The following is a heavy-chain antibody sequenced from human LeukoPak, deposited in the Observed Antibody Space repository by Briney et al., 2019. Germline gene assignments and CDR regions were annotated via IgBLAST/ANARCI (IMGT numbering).Heavy chain of an antibody. D-gene: IGHD3-22*01. Sequence: SETLSLTCTVSGGSISSYYWSWIRQPPGKGLEWIGYIYYSGSTNYTPSLKSRVTISVDTSKNQFSLKLNSVTAADTAVYYCAGGGDSGGYYYPMFDYWGQGTLVTVSS. V-gene: IGHV4-59*01. CDR2: IYYSGST. CDR3: AGGGDSGGYYYPMFDY. CDR1: GGSISSYY. J-gene: IGHJ4*02.